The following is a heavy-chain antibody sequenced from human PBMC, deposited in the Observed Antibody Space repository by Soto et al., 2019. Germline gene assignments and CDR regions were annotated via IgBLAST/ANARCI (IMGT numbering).Heavy chain of an antibody. CDR2: IYHNGTT. CDR3: ARVRGHQLLGWFDP. J-gene: IGHJ5*02. Sequence: QVQLQESGTGLVKPSQTLSLTCSVSVGSISSGGYYWSWIRQHPGKGMQWLGYIYHNGTTYYNPSLKRRVTISVDTSKNQYSLKLTAVTAADTAVYYCARVRGHQLLGWFDPWGQGTLVTVSS. D-gene: IGHD2-2*01. V-gene: IGHV4-31*03. CDR1: VGSISSGGYY.